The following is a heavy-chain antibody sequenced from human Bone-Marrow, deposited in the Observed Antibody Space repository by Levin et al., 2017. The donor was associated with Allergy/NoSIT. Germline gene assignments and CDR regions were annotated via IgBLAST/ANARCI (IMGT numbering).Heavy chain of an antibody. J-gene: IGHJ5*02. CDR3: AHQVKAYCSGGSCYRRALGWFDP. CDR1: GFSLSPSGVG. D-gene: IGHD2-15*01. V-gene: IGHV2-5*02. Sequence: SGPTLVKPTQTLTLTCTFSGFSLSPSGVGVGWIRQPPGKALEWLALIYWDDDKRYSPSLKSRLTITKDTSKNQVVLTMTNMDPVDTATYYCAHQVKAYCSGGSCYRRALGWFDPWGQGTLVTVSS. CDR2: IYWDDDK.